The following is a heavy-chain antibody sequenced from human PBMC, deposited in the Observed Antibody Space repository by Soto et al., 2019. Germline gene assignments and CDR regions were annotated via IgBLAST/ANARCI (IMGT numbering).Heavy chain of an antibody. Sequence: QVQLQESGPGLVKPSQTLSLTCTVSGGSISSGGYYWSWIRQHPGEGLEWIGYIYYSGSTYYNPSLKSRVTISVDTSKNQFSLKLSSVTAADTAVYYCARGQSWYGYIWGSYRTGTYIFDYWGQGTLVTVSS. J-gene: IGHJ4*02. CDR2: IYYSGST. CDR3: ARGQSWYGYIWGSYRTGTYIFDY. V-gene: IGHV4-31*03. D-gene: IGHD3-16*02. CDR1: GGSISSGGYY.